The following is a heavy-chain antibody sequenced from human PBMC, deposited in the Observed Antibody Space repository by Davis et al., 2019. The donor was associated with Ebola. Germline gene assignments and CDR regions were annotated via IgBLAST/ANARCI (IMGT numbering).Heavy chain of an antibody. Sequence: GGSLRLSCAASGYTFRIHAMTWVRQAPGKGLEWVATINDNGATSYYADSVRGRFTISRDDSKNTVFLQMNSLKTEDTAVYYCTREDGRRWLQSDYWGQGTLVTVSS. CDR3: TREDGRRWLQSDY. CDR1: GYTFRIHA. D-gene: IGHD5-24*01. J-gene: IGHJ4*02. V-gene: IGHV3-23*01. CDR2: INDNGATS.